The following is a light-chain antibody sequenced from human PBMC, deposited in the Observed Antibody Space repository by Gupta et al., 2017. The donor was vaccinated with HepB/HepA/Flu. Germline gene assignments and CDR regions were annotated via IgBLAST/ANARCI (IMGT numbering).Light chain of an antibody. Sequence: DIQMPQTPSSLSASVGDRVTITCRASQSISNYLNWYQQKLGKAPKLLIYAASSLQSGVPSRFSGSGSGTDFTLTISSLQPEDFAIYYCQQSCTTPHSFGQGTKLEIK. J-gene: IGKJ2*03. V-gene: IGKV1-39*01. CDR3: QQSCTTPHS. CDR2: AAS. CDR1: QSISNY.